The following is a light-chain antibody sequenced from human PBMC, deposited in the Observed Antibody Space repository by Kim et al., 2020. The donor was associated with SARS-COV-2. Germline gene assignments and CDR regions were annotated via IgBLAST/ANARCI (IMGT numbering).Light chain of an antibody. J-gene: IGLJ2*01. CDR1: KLGDKY. CDR3: QAWDSSAGVV. V-gene: IGLV3-1*01. CDR2: QDT. Sequence: YPGQTANITWCGDKLGDKYTCWYQQKPGQSPVLVTYQDTKRPSGSPERFSGSNSGNTATLTISGTQAMDDADYYCQAWDSSAGVVFGGGTQLTVL.